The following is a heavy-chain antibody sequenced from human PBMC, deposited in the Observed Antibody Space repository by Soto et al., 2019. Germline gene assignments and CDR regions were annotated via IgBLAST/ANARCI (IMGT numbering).Heavy chain of an antibody. CDR1: GGSLSRGDYY. CDR3: ARRYGYSFDY. J-gene: IGHJ4*02. Sequence: ASETLSLTCTVSGGSLSRGDYYLSWIRQPPGKGLEWIGYIYYSGTTNYNPSLKSRVTISVDTSKNQLSLKLSSVTAADTAVYYCARRYGYSFDYWGQGTLVTVSS. V-gene: IGHV4-61*08. CDR2: IYYSGTT. D-gene: IGHD5-18*01.